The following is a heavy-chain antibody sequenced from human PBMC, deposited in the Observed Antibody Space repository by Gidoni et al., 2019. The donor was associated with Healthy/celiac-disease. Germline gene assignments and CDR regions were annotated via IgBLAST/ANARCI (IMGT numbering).Heavy chain of an antibody. CDR1: GGSISSGGYY. Sequence: QVQLQESGPGLVKPTQTLSLTCTVSGGSISSGGYYWSWIRQHPGKGLEWIGYIYYSGSTYFHPSLKSRVTISVDTSKNPFSLKLSSVTAADTAVYYCARAYYDSSGYSDAFDIWGQGTMVTVSS. J-gene: IGHJ3*02. CDR3: ARAYYDSSGYSDAFDI. CDR2: IYYSGST. V-gene: IGHV4-31*03. D-gene: IGHD3-22*01.